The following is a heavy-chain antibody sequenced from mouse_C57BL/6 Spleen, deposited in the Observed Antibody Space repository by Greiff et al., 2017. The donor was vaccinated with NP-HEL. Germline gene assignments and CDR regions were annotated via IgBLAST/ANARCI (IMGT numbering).Heavy chain of an antibody. Sequence: QVQLQQPGAELVKPGASVKLSCKASGYTFPSYWMHWVKQRPGQGLEWIGMIHPNSGSTNYNEKFKSKATLTVDKSSSTAYMQRSSLTSEDSAVYYCARVGITTGYYYDYWGQGTTLTVSS. CDR1: GYTFPSYW. J-gene: IGHJ2*01. D-gene: IGHD1-1*01. V-gene: IGHV1-64*01. CDR2: IHPNSGST. CDR3: ARVGITTGYYYDY.